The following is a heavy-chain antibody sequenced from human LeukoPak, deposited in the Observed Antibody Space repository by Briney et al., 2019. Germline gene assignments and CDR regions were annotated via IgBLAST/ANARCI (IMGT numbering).Heavy chain of an antibody. CDR3: ARDSRGRYSSSWYEPNYYYGMDV. V-gene: IGHV3-33*01. CDR1: GFTFSSYG. D-gene: IGHD6-13*01. CDR2: IWYDGSNK. J-gene: IGHJ6*02. Sequence: GGSLRLSCAASGFTFSSYGMHWVRQAPGKGLEGVAVIWYDGSNKYYADSVKGRFTISRDNSKNTLYLQMNSLRAEDTAVYYCARDSRGRYSSSWYEPNYYYGMDVWGQGTTVTVSS.